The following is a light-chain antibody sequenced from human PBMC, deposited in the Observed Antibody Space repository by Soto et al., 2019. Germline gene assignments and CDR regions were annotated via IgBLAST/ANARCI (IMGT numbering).Light chain of an antibody. Sequence: QSALTQPPSVSGSPGQSVTISCTGTSSDVGSYNRVSWYQQPPGTAPKLMIYEVSNRPSGVPDRFSGSKSGNTASLTISGLQAEDEADYYCSSYTSSSTLVVFGGGTKHTVL. CDR2: EVS. CDR1: SSDVGSYNR. V-gene: IGLV2-18*02. CDR3: SSYTSSSTLVV. J-gene: IGLJ2*01.